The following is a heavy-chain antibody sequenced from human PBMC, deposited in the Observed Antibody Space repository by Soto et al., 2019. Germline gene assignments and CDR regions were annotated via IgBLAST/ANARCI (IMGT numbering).Heavy chain of an antibody. D-gene: IGHD2-21*02. J-gene: IGHJ4*02. Sequence: ASVKVSCKASGYTFSNYGLSWVRQAPGQGLEWMGTVNPSGGHTTYAQHFLGRVTMTRDTSTSTLYMELTSLTSDDTAIYYCARGGHVVVVTAALDYWGQGTLVTVSS. CDR2: VNPSGGHT. CDR3: ARGGHVVVVTAALDY. CDR1: GYTFSNYG. V-gene: IGHV1-46*01.